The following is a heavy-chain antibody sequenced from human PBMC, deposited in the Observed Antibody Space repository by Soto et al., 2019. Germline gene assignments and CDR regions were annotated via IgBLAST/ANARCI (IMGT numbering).Heavy chain of an antibody. J-gene: IGHJ4*02. CDR3: ARFAKEENPKLESWYAFDF. D-gene: IGHD6-13*01. CDR2: IYYRGGT. CDR1: GGSIRSGGYF. Sequence: SETLSLTCAVSGGSIRSGGYFWSWVRQQPGKGLEWIGHIYYRGGTSYNPSLESRVAMSVDTSKNEFTLKVNSVTAADTAIYYCARFAKEENPKLESWYAFDFWGRGTLVTVS. V-gene: IGHV4-31*02.